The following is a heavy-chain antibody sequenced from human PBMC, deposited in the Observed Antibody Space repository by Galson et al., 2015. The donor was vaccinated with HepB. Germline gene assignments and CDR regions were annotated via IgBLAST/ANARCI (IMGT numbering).Heavy chain of an antibody. CDR1: GFTFSSYA. V-gene: IGHV1-69*13. Sequence: SVKVSCKASGFTFSSYAISWVRQAPGQGLEWMGGIIPIFGTANYAQKFQGRVTITADESTSTAYMELSSLRSEDTAVYYCARDRGAWENYASTYFDYWGQGTLVTVSS. CDR2: IIPIFGTA. D-gene: IGHD1-26*01. J-gene: IGHJ4*02. CDR3: ARDRGAWENYASTYFDY.